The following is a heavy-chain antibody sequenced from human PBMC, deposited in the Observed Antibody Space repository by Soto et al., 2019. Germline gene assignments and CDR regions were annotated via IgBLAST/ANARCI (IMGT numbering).Heavy chain of an antibody. V-gene: IGHV4-31*03. CDR3: ARGGYSGYGAY. J-gene: IGHJ4*02. Sequence: QVQLQESGPGLVKPSQTLSLICTVSGGSISSGSYYWSWIRQHPGKGLEWIGYIYYSGSTYYNPSLKRRVTISVDTSKNQFSLNLSSVTAADTAVYYCARGGYSGYGAYWGQGTRVTVSS. CDR1: GGSISSGSYY. CDR2: IYYSGST. D-gene: IGHD5-12*01.